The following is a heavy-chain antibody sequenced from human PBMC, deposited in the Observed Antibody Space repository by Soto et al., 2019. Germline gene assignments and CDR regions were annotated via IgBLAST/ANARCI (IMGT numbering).Heavy chain of an antibody. V-gene: IGHV3-30-3*01. CDR2: ISYDGSNK. CDR1: GFTFSSYA. Sequence: QVQLVESGGGVVQPGRSLRLSCAASGFTFSSYAMHWVRQAPGKGLEWVAVISYDGSNKYYADSVKGRFTISRDNSKNTLYLQMNSLRAEDTAVYYCARDSKRISSIPRMGMDVW. CDR3: ARDSKRISSIPRMGMDV. J-gene: IGHJ6*01. D-gene: IGHD6-13*01.